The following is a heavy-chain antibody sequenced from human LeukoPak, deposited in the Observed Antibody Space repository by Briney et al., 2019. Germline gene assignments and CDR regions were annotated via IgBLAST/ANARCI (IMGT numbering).Heavy chain of an antibody. V-gene: IGHV1-69*05. CDR3: ARGQEGFRILSSGWSSLLDY. CDR2: IIPIFGTA. CDR1: GGTFSSYA. Sequence: ASVKVSCKASGGTFSSYAISWVRQAPGQGLEWTGGIIPIFGTANYAQKFQGWVTMTRDTSISTAYMELSRLRSDDTAVYYCARGQEGFRILSSGWSSLLDYWGQGTLVTVSS. D-gene: IGHD6-19*01. J-gene: IGHJ4*02.